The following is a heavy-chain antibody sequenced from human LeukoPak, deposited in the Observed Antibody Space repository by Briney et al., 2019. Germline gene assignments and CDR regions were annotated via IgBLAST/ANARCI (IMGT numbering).Heavy chain of an antibody. V-gene: IGHV4-4*07. CDR1: GGSISIYY. CDR3: ARDAVVVVPAAIGTVAGQYYFDY. Sequence: PSETLSLTCTVSGGSISIYYWNWIRQPAGKGLEWIGRIFTTGITNYNPSLKSRVTMSVDTSRNQFSLNLSSVTAADTAVYYCARDAVVVVPAAIGTVAGQYYFDYWGQGTLVTVSS. D-gene: IGHD2-2*01. J-gene: IGHJ4*02. CDR2: IFTTGIT.